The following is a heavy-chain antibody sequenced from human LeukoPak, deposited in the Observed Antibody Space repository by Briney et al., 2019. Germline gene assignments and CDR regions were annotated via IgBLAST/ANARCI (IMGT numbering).Heavy chain of an antibody. D-gene: IGHD4-17*01. CDR2: IYWNNDN. V-gene: IGHV2-5*01. CDR3: AHYGDYRFLYYFDD. Sequence: SSPTVLKPTPTLTLTCTFSGFSLNTPGVGVGWIRQPPGKALDWLALIYWNNDNRYSPSLRSRLTISKDTSKSQVVLTMTKMDPVDTATYYCAHYGDYRFLYYFDDWGQGTLVTVSS. J-gene: IGHJ4*02. CDR1: GFSLNTPGVG.